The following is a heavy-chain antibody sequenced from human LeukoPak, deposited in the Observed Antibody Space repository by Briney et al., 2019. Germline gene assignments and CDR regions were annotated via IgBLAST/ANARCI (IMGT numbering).Heavy chain of an antibody. D-gene: IGHD6-19*01. Sequence: GGSLRLSCAASGFTFSGYAMHWVRQAPGKGLEYVSAISSNGGSTYYANSVKGRFTISRENSKNTLYLQMSSLRAEDTAVYYCAREYSSGWSEDYFDYWGQGTLVTVSS. CDR3: AREYSSGWSEDYFDY. CDR1: GFTFSGYA. V-gene: IGHV3-64*01. CDR2: ISSNGGST. J-gene: IGHJ4*02.